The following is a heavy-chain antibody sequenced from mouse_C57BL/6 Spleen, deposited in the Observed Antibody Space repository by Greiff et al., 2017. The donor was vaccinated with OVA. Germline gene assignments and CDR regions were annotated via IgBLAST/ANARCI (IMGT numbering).Heavy chain of an antibody. D-gene: IGHD2-3*01. CDR1: GYAFSSSW. V-gene: IGHV1-82*01. J-gene: IGHJ2*01. CDR2: IYPGDGDT. CDR3: ARGIYDGYYVYFDY. Sequence: VQLQQSGPELVKPGASVKISCKASGYAFSSSWMNWVKQRPGKGLEWIGRIYPGDGDTNYNGKFKGKATLTADKSSSTAYMQLSSLTSEDSAVYFCARGIYDGYYVYFDYWGQGTTLTVSS.